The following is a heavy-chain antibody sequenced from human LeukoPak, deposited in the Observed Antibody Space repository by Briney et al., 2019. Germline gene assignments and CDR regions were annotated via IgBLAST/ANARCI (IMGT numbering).Heavy chain of an antibody. CDR1: GFTFSDYY. Sequence: GGSLRLSCAASGFTFSDYYRSWIRQAPGKGLEWVSYISNSGSTIYYADSVKGQFTISRDNAKNSLYLQMNSLRAEDTAVYYCARDGDGGNFAFDYWGQGTLVTVSS. CDR2: ISNSGSTI. V-gene: IGHV3-11*04. J-gene: IGHJ4*02. CDR3: ARDGDGGNFAFDY. D-gene: IGHD4-23*01.